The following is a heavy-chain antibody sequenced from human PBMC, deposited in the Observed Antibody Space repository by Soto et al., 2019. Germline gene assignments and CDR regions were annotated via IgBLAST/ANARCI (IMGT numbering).Heavy chain of an antibody. CDR2: INRDGSST. Sequence: EVQLVESGGGVVQPGGSLRLSCVASGITVSSYWMHWVRQVPGEGLVWVSRINRDGSSTNYADSVKGRFTISRDNAKDTLYLQMNSLSAEDTAVYYCAREAAVAGTVFDYWGQGILVTVSS. J-gene: IGHJ4*02. CDR3: AREAAVAGTVFDY. CDR1: GITVSSYW. V-gene: IGHV3-74*01. D-gene: IGHD6-19*01.